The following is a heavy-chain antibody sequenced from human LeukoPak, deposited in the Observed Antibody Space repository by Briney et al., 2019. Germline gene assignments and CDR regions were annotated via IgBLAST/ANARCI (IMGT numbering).Heavy chain of an antibody. J-gene: IGHJ4*02. V-gene: IGHV1-2*02. Sequence: ASVKVSCKTSGYIFTGYYIYWVRQAPGQGFEWIGWIDPNSGGTNYSQNLQGRVNMARDTSVSTAFMELRGLTYDDTAIYFCARKGRSTLDYWGQGTLVTLSS. CDR1: GYIFTGYY. D-gene: IGHD1-26*01. CDR2: IDPNSGGT. CDR3: ARKGRSTLDY.